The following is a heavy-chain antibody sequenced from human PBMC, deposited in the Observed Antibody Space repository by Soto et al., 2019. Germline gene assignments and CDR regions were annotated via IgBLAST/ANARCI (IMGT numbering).Heavy chain of an antibody. D-gene: IGHD1-7*01. CDR1: GGSFSGYY. CDR3: ARARGRNWNYPSYYYFGMDV. CDR2: INHSGST. V-gene: IGHV4-34*01. J-gene: IGHJ6*02. Sequence: SETLSLTCAVYGGSFSGYYWSWIRQPPGKGLEWIGEINHSGSTNYNPSLKSRVTISVDTSKNQFSLKLSSVTAADTAVYYCARARGRNWNYPSYYYFGMDVWGQGTTVTVSS.